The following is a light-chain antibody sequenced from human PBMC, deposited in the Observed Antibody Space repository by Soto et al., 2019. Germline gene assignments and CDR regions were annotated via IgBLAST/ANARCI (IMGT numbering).Light chain of an antibody. CDR3: QQYDYSRT. Sequence: DIQMTRSPSTLSASVGDTVTITCRASQSVSDSLAWYQVKPGEAPKLLIFDVSNLETGVPSRFSGSGSGTEFSLTIRGLQPDDFATYYCQQYDYSRTFGQGTKV. CDR1: QSVSDS. J-gene: IGKJ1*01. CDR2: DVS. V-gene: IGKV1-5*01.